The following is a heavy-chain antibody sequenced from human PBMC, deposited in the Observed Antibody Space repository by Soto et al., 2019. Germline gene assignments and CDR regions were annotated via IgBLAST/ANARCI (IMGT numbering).Heavy chain of an antibody. CDR1: GFTFSSYG. D-gene: IGHD3-16*01. CDR3: ARDGGSTVHPGVY. V-gene: IGHV3-33*01. CDR2: IWYDGSNK. Sequence: GGSLRLSCAASGFTFSSYGMHWVRQAPGKGLEWVAVIWYDGSNKYYADSVKGRFTISRDNSKNTLYLQMNSLRAEDTAVYYCARDGGSTVHPGVYWGQGTLVTVSS. J-gene: IGHJ4*02.